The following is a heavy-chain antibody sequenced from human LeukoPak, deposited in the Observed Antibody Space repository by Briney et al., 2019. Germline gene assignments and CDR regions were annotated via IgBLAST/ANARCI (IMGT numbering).Heavy chain of an antibody. CDR2: INHSGST. Sequence: SETLSLTCAVYGVSFSGYYWSWIRQPPGKGLEWIGEINHSGSTNYNPSLKSRVTISVDTSKNQFSLKLSSVTAADTAVYYCARGRQWLATHFDYWGQGTLVTVSS. D-gene: IGHD6-19*01. CDR3: ARGRQWLATHFDY. J-gene: IGHJ4*02. V-gene: IGHV4-34*01. CDR1: GVSFSGYY.